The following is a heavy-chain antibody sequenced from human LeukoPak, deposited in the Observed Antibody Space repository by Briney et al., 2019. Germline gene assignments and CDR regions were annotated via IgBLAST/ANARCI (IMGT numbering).Heavy chain of an antibody. Sequence: GGSLRLSCAASGFPFNTFAMNWVRQAPGKGLEWVSSIRSSASNIYYADSVKGRFTISRDNAKNSLYLQMNSLRVEDTAVYYCASRRGYWGQGTLVTVSS. CDR3: ASRRGY. CDR2: IRSSASNI. CDR1: GFPFNTFA. J-gene: IGHJ4*02. V-gene: IGHV3-21*01. D-gene: IGHD1-14*01.